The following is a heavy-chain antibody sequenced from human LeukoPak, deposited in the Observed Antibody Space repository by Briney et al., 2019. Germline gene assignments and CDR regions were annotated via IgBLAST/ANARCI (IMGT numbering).Heavy chain of an antibody. CDR2: IRYGGSNK. Sequence: GGSLRLSCAASGFTFSSYGMHWVRQAPGKGLEWVAFIRYGGSNKYYADSVKGRFTISRDNSKNMLYLQMNSLRAEDTAVYYCAKEEFDYWGQGTLVTVSS. V-gene: IGHV3-30*02. CDR1: GFTFSSYG. CDR3: AKEEFDY. J-gene: IGHJ4*02.